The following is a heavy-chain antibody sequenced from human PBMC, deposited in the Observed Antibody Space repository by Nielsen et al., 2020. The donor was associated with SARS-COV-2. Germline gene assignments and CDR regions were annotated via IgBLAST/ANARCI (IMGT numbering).Heavy chain of an antibody. Sequence: SGPTLVKPTQTLTLTCTFSGFSLSTSGVGVGWIRQPPGKALEWLALIYWDDDKRYSPSLKSRLTITKDTSKNQVVLTMTNMDPVDTATYYCAHKGPCLLWFGELCDAFDIWGQGTMVTVSS. J-gene: IGHJ3*02. D-gene: IGHD3-10*01. V-gene: IGHV2-5*02. CDR2: IYWDDDK. CDR1: GFSLSTSGVG. CDR3: AHKGPCLLWFGELCDAFDI.